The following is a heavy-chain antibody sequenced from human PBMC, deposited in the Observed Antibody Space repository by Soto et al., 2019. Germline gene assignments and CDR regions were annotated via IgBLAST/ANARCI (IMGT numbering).Heavy chain of an antibody. V-gene: IGHV3-9*01. Sequence: PGGSLRLSCAASGFTFSSYWMHWVRQAPGKGLEWVSAISWNSGSIDYADSVKGRFTISRDNAKNPLYLQMNSLRAEDTALYYCAKSHTTSGWYVTTDYWGQGTQVTVSS. CDR2: ISWNSGSI. J-gene: IGHJ4*02. D-gene: IGHD6-19*01. CDR3: AKSHTTSGWYVTTDY. CDR1: GFTFSSYW.